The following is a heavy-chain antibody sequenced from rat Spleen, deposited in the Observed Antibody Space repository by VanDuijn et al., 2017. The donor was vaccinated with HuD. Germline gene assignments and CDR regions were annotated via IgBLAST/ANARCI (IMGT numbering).Heavy chain of an antibody. CDR1: GFTFSDYY. Sequence: EVQLVESDGGLVQPGRSLKLSCAASGFTFSDYYMAWVRQTPTKGLEWVASISTGGGNTYYRDSVKGRFTISRDHAKNTQYLQMDSLKSEDTATYYCVRQRGDGRYNGGLDYWGQGVMVTVSS. J-gene: IGHJ2*01. CDR2: ISTGGGNT. V-gene: IGHV5S14*01. D-gene: IGHD1-4*01. CDR3: VRQRGDGRYNGGLDY.